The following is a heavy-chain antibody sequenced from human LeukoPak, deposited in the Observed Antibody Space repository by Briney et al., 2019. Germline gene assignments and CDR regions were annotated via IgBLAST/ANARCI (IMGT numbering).Heavy chain of an antibody. D-gene: IGHD1-14*01. V-gene: IGHV3-7*01. CDR1: GFTFSNYW. CDR2: IKQDGSEK. Sequence: PGGSLRLSCAASGFTFSNYWMSWVRQAPGKGLEWVANIKQDGSEKYSVDSVEGRFTISRDNAKNSLYLHMNGLRAEDTAVYYCAKDYRNRRYYFDYWGQGTLVTVSS. CDR3: AKDYRNRRYYFDY. J-gene: IGHJ4*02.